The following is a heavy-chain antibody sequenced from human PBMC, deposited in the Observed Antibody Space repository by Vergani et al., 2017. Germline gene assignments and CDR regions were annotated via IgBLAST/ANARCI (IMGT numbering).Heavy chain of an antibody. J-gene: IGHJ5*02. CDR2: ISSSGSTI. D-gene: IGHD2-21*02. CDR3: AAGRVPPYCGGDCYGNWFDP. CDR1: GFTFSDYY. V-gene: IGHV3-11*01. Sequence: QVQLAESGGGLVKPGGSLRLSCAASGFTFSDYYMSWIRQAPGKGLEWVSYISSSGSTIYYADSVKGRFTISRDNAKNSLYLQMNSLRAEDTAVYYCAAGRVPPYCGGDCYGNWFDPWGQGTLVTVSS.